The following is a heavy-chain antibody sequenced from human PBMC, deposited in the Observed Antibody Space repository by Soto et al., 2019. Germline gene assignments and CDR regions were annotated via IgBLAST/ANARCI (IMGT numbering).Heavy chain of an antibody. J-gene: IGHJ5*02. Sequence: QITLKESGPTLVKPTQTLTLTCTFSGLSLSTSGEAVGWIRQPPGKALEWLAPIYWDDDKRYNPTLKTRLTITKDTSNNQVVLTLTNMDPVDTATYYCAHYVSTSPAGWFDPWGQGILVTVSS. CDR2: IYWDDDK. V-gene: IGHV2-5*02. CDR3: AHYVSTSPAGWFDP. CDR1: GLSLSTSGEA. D-gene: IGHD3-10*02.